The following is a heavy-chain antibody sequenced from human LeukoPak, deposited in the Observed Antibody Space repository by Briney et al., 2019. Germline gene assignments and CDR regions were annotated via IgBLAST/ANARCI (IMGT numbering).Heavy chain of an antibody. CDR1: GFTFSDHY. Sequence: GGSLRLSCAASGFTFSDHYVDWVRQAPGKGLEWVARTRSKANRYTTEYAASVKGRFSISRDDSKNSLYLQMSSLKTDDTAVYYCVTGTAVFDYWGQGTLVTVTS. CDR2: TRSKANRYTT. J-gene: IGHJ4*02. V-gene: IGHV3-72*01. D-gene: IGHD1-7*01. CDR3: VTGTAVFDY.